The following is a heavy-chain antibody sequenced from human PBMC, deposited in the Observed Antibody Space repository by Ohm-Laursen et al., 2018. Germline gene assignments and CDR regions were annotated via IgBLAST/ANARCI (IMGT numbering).Heavy chain of an antibody. CDR2: IYYSGST. J-gene: IGHJ4*02. V-gene: IGHV4-59*01. CDR1: GGSISSYY. D-gene: IGHD3-10*01. CDR3: AREAFIMVRGVFDY. Sequence: GTLSLTCTVSGGSISSYYWSWIRQPPGKGLEWIGYIYYSGSTNYNPSLKSRVTISVDTSKNQFSLKLSSVTAADTAVYYCAREAFIMVRGVFDYWGQGTLVTVPS.